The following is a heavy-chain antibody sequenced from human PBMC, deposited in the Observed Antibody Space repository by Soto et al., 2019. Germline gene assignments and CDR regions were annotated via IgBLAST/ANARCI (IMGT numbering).Heavy chain of an antibody. V-gene: IGHV4-59*01. CDR3: ARDRGTRTTNFYGMDV. Sequence: PSETLSLTCTVSGGSISSYYWSWIRQPPGKGLEWIGHIYYSGSTNYNPSLKSRVTISVDTSKNQFSLKLSSVTAADTAVYYCARDRGTRTTNFYGMDVWGQGTTVTVSS. CDR2: IYYSGST. D-gene: IGHD3-10*01. CDR1: GGSISSYY. J-gene: IGHJ6*02.